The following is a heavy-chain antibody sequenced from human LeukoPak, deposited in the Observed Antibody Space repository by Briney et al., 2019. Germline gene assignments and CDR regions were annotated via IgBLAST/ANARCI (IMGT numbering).Heavy chain of an antibody. CDR1: GFTFSSYS. D-gene: IGHD3-16*01. J-gene: IGHJ6*04. V-gene: IGHV3-21*01. CDR2: ISSSSSYI. CDR3: ARDTLIQGKYYHYGMDV. Sequence: PGGSLRLSCAASGFTFSSYSMNWVRQAPGKGLEWVSSISSSSSYIYYADSVKGRFTISRDNAKNSLYLQMNSLRDEDTAVYYCARDTLIQGKYYHYGMDVWGKGTTVTVSS.